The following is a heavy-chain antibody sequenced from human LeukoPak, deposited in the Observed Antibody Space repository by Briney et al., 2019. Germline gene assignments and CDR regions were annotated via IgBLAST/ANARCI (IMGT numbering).Heavy chain of an antibody. J-gene: IGHJ4*02. CDR2: IYYSGST. D-gene: IGHD3-10*01. Sequence: SDTLSLTCTVSGYSISSGYYWGWIRQPPGKGLEWIGYIYYSGSTNYNPSLKSRVTISVDTSKNQFSLKLSSVTAADTAMYYCARCSWFLYFDYWGQGTLVTVSS. CDR3: ARCSWFLYFDY. CDR1: GYSISSGYY. V-gene: IGHV4-38-2*02.